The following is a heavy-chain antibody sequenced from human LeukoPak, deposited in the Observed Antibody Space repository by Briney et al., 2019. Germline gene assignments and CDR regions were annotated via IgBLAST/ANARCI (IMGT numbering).Heavy chain of an antibody. CDR1: GDSISSYY. CDR3: ARLTRLSTSPDRYYLDY. V-gene: IGHV4-4*09. J-gene: IGHJ4*02. CDR2: IYTSGGT. Sequence: SETLSLTCTVSGDSISSYYWSWVRQPPGKGLEWIGYIYTSGGTNYISSLKGRVIISIDTSKNQFSLKLSSVTAADSAVYYCARLTRLSTSPDRYYLDYWGQGTLVTVSS. D-gene: IGHD6-6*01.